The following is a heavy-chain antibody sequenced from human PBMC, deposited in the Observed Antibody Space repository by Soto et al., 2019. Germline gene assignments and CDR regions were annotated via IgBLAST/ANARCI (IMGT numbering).Heavy chain of an antibody. J-gene: IGHJ6*02. D-gene: IGHD3-16*01. V-gene: IGHV3-15*07. Sequence: LRLSCAASGFTFSNAWMNWVRQAPGKGLEWVGRIKSKTDGGTTDYAAPVKGRFTISRDDSKDTLYLQMNSLKTEDTAVYYCTTALGDYYYGMDVWGQGTTVTVSS. CDR3: TTALGDYYYGMDV. CDR2: IKSKTDGGTT. CDR1: GFTFSNAW.